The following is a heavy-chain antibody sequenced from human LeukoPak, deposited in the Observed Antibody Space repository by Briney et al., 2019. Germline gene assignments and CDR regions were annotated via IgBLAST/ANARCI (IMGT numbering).Heavy chain of an antibody. Sequence: AGGSLRLSCAASGFTFSNYGMHWVRQAPGKGLGWVAVISFDGSNKYYADSVKGRFTISRDNSKNTLYLQMNSLRAEDTAVYYCAKSIVGATGDAFDIWGQGTMVTVSS. V-gene: IGHV3-30*18. D-gene: IGHD1-26*01. CDR3: AKSIVGATGDAFDI. J-gene: IGHJ3*02. CDR2: ISFDGSNK. CDR1: GFTFSNYG.